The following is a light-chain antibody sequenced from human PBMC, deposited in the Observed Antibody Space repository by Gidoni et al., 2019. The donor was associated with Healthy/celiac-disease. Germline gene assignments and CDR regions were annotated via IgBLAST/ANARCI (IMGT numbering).Light chain of an antibody. Sequence: DIQMTQSPSSLSASVGDRVTITCRASQSIRSYLDWYQQKPGKAPKLLIYAASSLQSGVPSRFSGGGSGTDFTLTISSLQPEDFATYYCQQSYSTPPLTFGGGTKVEIK. CDR1: QSIRSY. V-gene: IGKV1-39*01. CDR2: AAS. CDR3: QQSYSTPPLT. J-gene: IGKJ4*01.